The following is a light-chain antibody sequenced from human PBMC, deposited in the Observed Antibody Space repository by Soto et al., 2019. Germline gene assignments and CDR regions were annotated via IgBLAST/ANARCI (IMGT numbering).Light chain of an antibody. CDR3: QQYGSSPPIT. CDR1: QSVTSNY. V-gene: IGKV3-20*01. J-gene: IGKJ5*01. Sequence: VVTQSRATLSVSQGERATLSCRASQSVTSNYLAWYQQKPGQAPRLLIYGASSRATGIPDRFSGSGSGTDFTLTISRLEPEDFAVYYCQQYGSSPPITFGQ. CDR2: GAS.